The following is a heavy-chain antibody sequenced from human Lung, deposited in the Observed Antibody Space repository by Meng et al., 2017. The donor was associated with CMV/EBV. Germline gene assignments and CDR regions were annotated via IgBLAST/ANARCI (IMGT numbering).Heavy chain of an antibody. CDR2: FKGTTDGGTT. V-gene: IGHV3-15*01. D-gene: IGHD3-10*01. Sequence: ESLKISXAASGFTFSNARMSWVRQAPGKGLEWVGRFKGTTDGGTTYYADSVKGRFTISRDNSKNTLYLQMNSLRAEDTAVYYCAKGIKKGSGSYYPYGMDVWGQGTTVTVSS. CDR1: GFTFSNAR. CDR3: AKGIKKGSGSYYPYGMDV. J-gene: IGHJ6*02.